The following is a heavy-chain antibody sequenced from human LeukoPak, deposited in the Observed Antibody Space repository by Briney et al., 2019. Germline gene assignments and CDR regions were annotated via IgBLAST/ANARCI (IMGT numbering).Heavy chain of an antibody. D-gene: IGHD5-18*01. Sequence: SETLSLTCTVSGVSISSYYWSWIRQPPGKGLEWIGYIYYSGGINYNPSLKSRVAISVDTSKNQFSLKLSSVTAADTAVYYCARSGYSYGQQPYYYDYWGQGTLVTVSS. CDR2: IYYSGGI. CDR1: GVSISSYY. J-gene: IGHJ4*02. CDR3: ARSGYSYGQQPYYYDY. V-gene: IGHV4-59*01.